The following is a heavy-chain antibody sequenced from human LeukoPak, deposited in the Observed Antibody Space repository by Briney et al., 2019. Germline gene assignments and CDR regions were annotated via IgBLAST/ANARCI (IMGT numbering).Heavy chain of an antibody. CDR2: TYYMSKWNY. J-gene: IGHJ4*02. CDR1: GDSVSSNSAT. D-gene: IGHD3-10*01. Sequence: SQTLSLTCAISGDSVSSNSATWNWIRQSPSRGLEWLGRTYYMSKWNYDYAVSVESRISINPDTSQNQFSLQLKSVTPEDTAVYYCAREVNMVLGRWGQGTLVTVSS. V-gene: IGHV6-1*01. CDR3: AREVNMVLGR.